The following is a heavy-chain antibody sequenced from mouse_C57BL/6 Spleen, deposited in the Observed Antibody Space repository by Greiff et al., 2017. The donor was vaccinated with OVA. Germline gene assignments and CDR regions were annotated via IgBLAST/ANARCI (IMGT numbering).Heavy chain of an antibody. CDR3: AIATVVDRNYYAMDY. V-gene: IGHV15-2*01. J-gene: IGHJ4*01. CDR2: ILPSIGRT. D-gene: IGHD1-1*01. Sequence: QVQLQQSGSELRSPGSSVKLSCKDFDSEVFPIAYMSWVRQQPGHGFEWIGGILPSIGRTIYGEKFEDKATLDADTLSNTAYLELNSLTSEDSAIYYWAIATVVDRNYYAMDYWGQGTSVTVSS. CDR1: DSEVFPIAY.